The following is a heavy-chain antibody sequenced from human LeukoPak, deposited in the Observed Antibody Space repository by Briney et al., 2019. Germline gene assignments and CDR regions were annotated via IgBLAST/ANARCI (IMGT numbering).Heavy chain of an antibody. V-gene: IGHV1-46*01. D-gene: IGHD2-2*01. CDR3: ARGVVGYCSSTSCSPRQNYGDYAFSADY. CDR2: VNPSGGST. J-gene: IGHJ4*02. CDR1: GYTFTSYY. Sequence: ASVKVSCKASGYTFTSYYMHWVRQAPGQGLEWMGIVNPSGGSTSYAQKFQGRVTMTRDTSTSTVYMELSSLRSEDTAVYYCARGVVGYCSSTSCSPRQNYGDYAFSADYWGQGTLVTVSS.